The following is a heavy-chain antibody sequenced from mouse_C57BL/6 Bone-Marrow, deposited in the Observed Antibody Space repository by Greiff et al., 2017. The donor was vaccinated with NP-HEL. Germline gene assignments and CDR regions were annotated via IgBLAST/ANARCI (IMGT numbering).Heavy chain of an antibody. CDR3: ARAGCRGYFDY. Sequence: ESGPGLVKPSQSLSLTCSVTGYSITSGYYWNWIRQFPGNKLEWMGYISYDGSNNYNPSLKNRISITRDTSKNQFFLKLNSVTTEDTATYYCARAGCRGYFDYWGQGTTLTVSS. CDR1: GYSITSGYY. J-gene: IGHJ2*01. CDR2: ISYDGSN. D-gene: IGHD3-1*01. V-gene: IGHV3-6*01.